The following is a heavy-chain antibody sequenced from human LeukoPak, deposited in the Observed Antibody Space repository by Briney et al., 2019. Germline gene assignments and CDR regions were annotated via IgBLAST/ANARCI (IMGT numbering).Heavy chain of an antibody. CDR1: GVSFSGYY. CDR2: INHSGST. V-gene: IGHV4-34*01. D-gene: IGHD4-11*01. J-gene: IGHJ6*02. CDR3: TRDMTTVTVADYGMDV. Sequence: SETLSLTCAVYGVSFSGYYWSWIRQPPGKGLEWIGEINHSGSTNYNPSLKSRVTLSVETSKNQFSLTLSSVTGADTAVYDCTRDMTTVTVADYGMDVGGQGSTVTVSS.